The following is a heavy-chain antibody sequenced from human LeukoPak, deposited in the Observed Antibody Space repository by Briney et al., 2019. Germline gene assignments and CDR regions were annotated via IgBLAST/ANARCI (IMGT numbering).Heavy chain of an antibody. CDR1: GGTFSSYT. CDR2: IIPLFGTP. CDR3: ASATLRCSGGSRYEMDV. Sequence: SVKVSCKASGGTFSSYTISWVRQAPGQGLEWMGGIIPLFGTPDYAQKFQGRVTITADKSTSTAYMELSSLRSEDTAVYYCASATLRCSGGSRYEMDVWGKGTTVTVSS. V-gene: IGHV1-69*06. D-gene: IGHD2-15*01. J-gene: IGHJ6*04.